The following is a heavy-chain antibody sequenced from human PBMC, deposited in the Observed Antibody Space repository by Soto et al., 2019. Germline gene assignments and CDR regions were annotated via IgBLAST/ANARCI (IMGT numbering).Heavy chain of an antibody. J-gene: IGHJ4*02. CDR2: IYHSGST. CDR1: GDSISSGNW. Sequence: QVQLQESGPGLVKPSGTLSLTCSVSGDSISSGNWWTWVRQPPGKGLEWIGEIYHSGSTNYSPSLKSRVTISVDKSKKQFSLKLTSVTAADTAVYYCAREPNYGGNAGYFDYWGQGTLVTVSP. V-gene: IGHV4-4*02. CDR3: AREPNYGGNAGYFDY. D-gene: IGHD4-17*01.